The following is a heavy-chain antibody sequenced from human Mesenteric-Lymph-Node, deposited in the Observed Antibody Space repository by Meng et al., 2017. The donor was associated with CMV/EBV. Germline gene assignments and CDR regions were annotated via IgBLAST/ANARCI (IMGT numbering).Heavy chain of an antibody. J-gene: IGHJ6*02. CDR1: GFTFSNYA. D-gene: IGHD2-2*01. CDR2: IRYDGSNK. CDR3: AKDAGGIVVVPAATFGMDV. Sequence: GESLKISCAASGFTFSNYAMHWVRQAPGKGLEWVAFIRYDGSNKYYADSVKGRFTISRDNSKNTLYLQMNSLRAEDTAVYYCAKDAGGIVVVPAATFGMDVWGQGTTVTVSS. V-gene: IGHV3-30*02.